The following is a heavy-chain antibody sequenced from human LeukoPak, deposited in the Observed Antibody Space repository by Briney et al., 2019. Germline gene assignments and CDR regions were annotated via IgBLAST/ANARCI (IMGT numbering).Heavy chain of an antibody. CDR1: GYTFTSYY. Sequence: GASVKVSCKAFGYTFTSYYMHWVRQAPVQGPEWMAIINRSGGSASYAQKIQGRVTMARDTSTSTVYMVLSSLSSEDTAVYYCARDSSSGDYWGKGTLVTVSS. V-gene: IGHV1-46*01. CDR3: ARDSSSGDY. CDR2: INRSGGSA. D-gene: IGHD6-6*01. J-gene: IGHJ4*02.